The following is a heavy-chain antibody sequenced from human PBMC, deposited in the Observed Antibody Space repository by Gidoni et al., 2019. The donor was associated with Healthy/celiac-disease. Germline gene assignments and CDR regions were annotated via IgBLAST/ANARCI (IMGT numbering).Heavy chain of an antibody. V-gene: IGHV3-73*02. CDR3: TSCSSSLFYYYGMDV. CDR2: IRSKANSYAT. J-gene: IGHJ6*02. CDR1: GFTFSGSA. D-gene: IGHD6-6*01. Sequence: EVQLVESGGGLVQPGGSRKLSCAASGFTFSGSAMHWVRQASGKGLEWVGRIRSKANSYATAYAASVKGRFTISRDDSKNTAYLQMNSLKTEDTAVYYCTSCSSSLFYYYGMDVWGQGTTVTVSS.